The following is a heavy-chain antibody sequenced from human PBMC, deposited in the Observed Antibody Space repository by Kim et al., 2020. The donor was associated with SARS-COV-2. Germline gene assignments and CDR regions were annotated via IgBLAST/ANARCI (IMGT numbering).Heavy chain of an antibody. CDR3: TKDKSVRYHGFDC. CDR1: GFIFSNYA. V-gene: IGHV3-23*01. CDR2: ISGGGYNT. J-gene: IGHJ4*02. D-gene: IGHD2-2*01. Sequence: GGSLRLSCAASGFIFSNYAMSWVRQAPGKGLEWVSAISGGGYNTYYADSVKGRFTISGENSQNTLYLHINSLGAEDSARYYCTKDKSVRYHGFDCWGQGTLVTVSS.